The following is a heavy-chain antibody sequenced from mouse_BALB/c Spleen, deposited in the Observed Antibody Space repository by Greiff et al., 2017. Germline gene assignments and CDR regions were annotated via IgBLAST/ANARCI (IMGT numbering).Heavy chain of an antibody. V-gene: IGHV1-9*01. CDR3: ARQDYGLRRRHAMDY. CDR2: ILPGSGST. J-gene: IGHJ4*01. Sequence: VQLQQSGAELMKPGASVKISCKATGYTFSSYWIEWVKQRPGHGLEWIGEILPGSGSTNYNEKFKGKATFTADTSSNTAYMQLSSLTSEDSAVYYCARQDYGLRRRHAMDYWGQGTSVTVSS. CDR1: GYTFSSYW. D-gene: IGHD2-4*01.